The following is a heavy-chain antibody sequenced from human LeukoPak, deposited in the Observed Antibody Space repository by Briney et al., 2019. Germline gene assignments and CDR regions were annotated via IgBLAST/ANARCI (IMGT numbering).Heavy chain of an antibody. CDR2: MNPTTGNT. J-gene: IGHJ4*02. CDR1: GFTFSSYD. CDR3: ARLSETPAYYDTHVYYYLGY. D-gene: IGHD3-22*01. Sequence: ASVKVSCTASGFTFSSYDINWVRQATGQGLEWMGWMNPTTGNTGYAHKFQGRITITRDTSINTAYMEISSLRSEDTAVYYCARLSETPAYYDTHVYYYLGYWGQGTLVTVSS. V-gene: IGHV1-8*01.